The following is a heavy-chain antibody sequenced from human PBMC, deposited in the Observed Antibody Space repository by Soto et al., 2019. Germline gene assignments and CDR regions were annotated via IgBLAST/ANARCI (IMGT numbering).Heavy chain of an antibody. J-gene: IGHJ4*02. CDR3: AREPATAKPEGVDF. D-gene: IGHD1-1*01. V-gene: IGHV1-2*02. CDR2: INPKTGDT. CDR1: GYTFIDYF. Sequence: ASVKVSCKAFGYTFIDYFMHWVRQAPGQGLEWMGWINPKTGDTNYPQKFQGRVTMTTDTSISTAYMELSGLTSNDAAVYYCAREPATAKPEGVDFWGQGTLVTVSS.